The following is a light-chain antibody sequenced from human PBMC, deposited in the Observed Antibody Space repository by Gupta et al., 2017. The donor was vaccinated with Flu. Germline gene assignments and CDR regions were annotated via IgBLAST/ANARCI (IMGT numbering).Light chain of an antibody. J-gene: IGLJ2*01. V-gene: IGLV2-11*01. Sequence: QSALTQPRSDSGSPGQSVAISCTGTSSDVGGYNYVSWYQQHPGKAPKHMIYDVSQRPSGVPDRFSVSKSCYSASLTISGFLAEDEADYFCFSYSGSSSLVFVGGTKLT. CDR3: FSYSGSSSLV. CDR2: DVS. CDR1: SSDVGGYNY.